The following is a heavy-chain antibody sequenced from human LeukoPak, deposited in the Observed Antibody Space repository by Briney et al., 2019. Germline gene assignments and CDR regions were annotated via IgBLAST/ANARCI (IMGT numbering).Heavy chain of an antibody. CDR1: AFNFGDYY. J-gene: IGHJ4*02. CDR2: ISRSGTTK. D-gene: IGHD2-21*01. CDR3: AGGWLFPLYYFDY. Sequence: PGRSLRLSCAVSAFNFGDYYMSWIRQAPGKGLEWVSYISRSGTTKHYSDSVQGRFTISRDNGKKSLYLQMNSLRVDDTAVYYCAGGWLFPLYYFDYWGQGTLVTVSS. V-gene: IGHV3-11*01.